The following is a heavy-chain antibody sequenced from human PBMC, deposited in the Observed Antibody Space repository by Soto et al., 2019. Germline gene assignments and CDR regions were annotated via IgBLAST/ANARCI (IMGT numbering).Heavy chain of an antibody. CDR1: GFTFSNYA. D-gene: IGHD2-2*01. Sequence: SLRLSCAASGFTFSNYAMNWVRQAPGKGLEWVSTISGSGGSPYYADSVKGRFTISRDNSKNTLYLQTNSLRAGDSAIYYCAKEGTSRLYYFDYWGQGTLVTVSS. V-gene: IGHV3-23*01. CDR2: ISGSGGSP. J-gene: IGHJ4*02. CDR3: AKEGTSRLYYFDY.